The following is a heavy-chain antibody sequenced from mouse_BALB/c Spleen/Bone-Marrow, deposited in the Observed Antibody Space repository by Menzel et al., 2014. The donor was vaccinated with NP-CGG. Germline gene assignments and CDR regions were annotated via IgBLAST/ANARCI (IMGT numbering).Heavy chain of an antibody. J-gene: IGHJ2*01. Sequence: EVMLVESGGGLVQPGGSLRLSCATSGFTFTDYYMNWVRQPPGKALEWLGFIRNKANGYTTEYSASVRGRFTISRDNSQNILYLQMNTLRAEDSATCYCARDKGRVFFDYWGQGTTLTVSS. CDR2: IRNKANGYTT. V-gene: IGHV7-3*02. CDR1: GFTFTDYY. CDR3: ARDKGRVFFDY.